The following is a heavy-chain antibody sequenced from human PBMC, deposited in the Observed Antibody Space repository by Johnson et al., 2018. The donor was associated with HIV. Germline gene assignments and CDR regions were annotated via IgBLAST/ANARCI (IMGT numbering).Heavy chain of an antibody. Sequence: VQLVESGGGLVQPGGSLRLSCADSGFTFSTYAMHWVRQAPGKGLEYVSGVSSNGGKTYYANSVKCRFTISRDNSKNTLYLQMGSLRTEDMAVYHCARARYTSDWYLYDAFDLWGQGTMVTVSS. CDR1: GFTFSTYA. V-gene: IGHV3-64*01. CDR3: ARARYTSDWYLYDAFDL. J-gene: IGHJ3*01. D-gene: IGHD6-13*01. CDR2: VSSNGGKT.